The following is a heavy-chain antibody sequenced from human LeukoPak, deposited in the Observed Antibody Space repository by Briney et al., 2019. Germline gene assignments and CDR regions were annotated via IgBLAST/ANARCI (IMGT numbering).Heavy chain of an antibody. V-gene: IGHV4-59*01. CDR2: VSYSGST. CDR1: GGSISGYY. Sequence: PSETLSLTCTVSGGSISGYYWSWLRQPPGKGLEWIGYVSYSGSTNYNPSLKSRVTISVDTSKNQVSLKLRSVTAADTAVYYCARRNPYDSGGYYYAFDYWGQGTLVTVSS. CDR3: ARRNPYDSGGYYYAFDY. J-gene: IGHJ4*02. D-gene: IGHD3-22*01.